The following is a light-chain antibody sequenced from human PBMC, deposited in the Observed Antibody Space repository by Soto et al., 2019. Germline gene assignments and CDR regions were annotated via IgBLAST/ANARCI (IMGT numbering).Light chain of an antibody. CDR1: QNIFYNSNNKNY. CDR3: QQYYSAPTWT. J-gene: IGKJ1*01. V-gene: IGKV4-1*01. CDR2: WAS. Sequence: DIFLTQSPDSLAVSLGERATINCKSSQNIFYNSNNKNYLAWFQQKPGQPPKLLIYWASTRESGVPDRFSGSGSGTDFTLTISSLQAEDVAVYYCQQYYSAPTWTFGQGTKVDI.